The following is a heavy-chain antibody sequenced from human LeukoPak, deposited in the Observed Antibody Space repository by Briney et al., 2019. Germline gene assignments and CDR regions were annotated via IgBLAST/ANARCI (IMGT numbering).Heavy chain of an antibody. J-gene: IGHJ4*02. CDR1: GYSISSSNW. V-gene: IGHV4-28*01. CDR2: IYYSGNT. D-gene: IGHD6-13*01. CDR3: AMHTVIASSWSLDY. Sequence: SETLSLTCAVSGYSISSSNWWGWIRQPPGKGLEWIGYIYYSGNTYNNPSLKSRVTISVDTSKNQLSLKLTSVTAADTAVYYCAMHTVIASSWSLDYWGQGTLVTVSS.